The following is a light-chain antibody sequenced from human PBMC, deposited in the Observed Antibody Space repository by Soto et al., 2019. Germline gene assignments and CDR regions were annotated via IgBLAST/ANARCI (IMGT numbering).Light chain of an antibody. V-gene: IGLV1-40*01. CDR2: GNN. CDR3: QSYENSLTGLHV. Sequence: QAVVTQPPSVSGAPGQRVTISCTGSSSNIGAGYDVHWYQHLPGTAPKLLIYGNNYRPSGVPDRFSGSKSGTSASLAITGLQADDEADYYCQSYENSLTGLHVFGTGTKLTVL. CDR1: SSNIGAGYD. J-gene: IGLJ1*01.